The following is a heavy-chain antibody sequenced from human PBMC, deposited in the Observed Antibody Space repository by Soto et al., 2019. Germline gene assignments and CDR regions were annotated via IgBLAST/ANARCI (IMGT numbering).Heavy chain of an antibody. Sequence: EVQLVESGGGLVKPGGSLRLSCAASGFTFSSYSMNWVRQAPGKGLEWVSSISSSSSYIYYEDSVKGRFTNSRDNAKNSLYLQMNSQRAEDTAVYYCARAKSSGWYLGWFDPWGHGTLVTVSS. CDR2: ISSSSSYI. CDR1: GFTFSSYS. D-gene: IGHD6-19*01. J-gene: IGHJ5*02. V-gene: IGHV3-21*01. CDR3: ARAKSSGWYLGWFDP.